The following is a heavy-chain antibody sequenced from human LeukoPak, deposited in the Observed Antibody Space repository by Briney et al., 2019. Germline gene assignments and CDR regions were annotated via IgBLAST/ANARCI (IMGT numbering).Heavy chain of an antibody. CDR2: ISAYNGNT. J-gene: IGHJ4*02. CDR3: ARGGFIVGAGDYFDY. Sequence: ASVKVSCEASGYTFTTYGIFWVRQAPGQGLEWMGWISAYNGNTNYAQKLQGRVSMTTDTSTSTAYMELRSLRSDDTAVYYCARGGFIVGAGDYFDYWGQGALVTVSS. CDR1: GYTFTTYG. V-gene: IGHV1-18*01. D-gene: IGHD1-26*01.